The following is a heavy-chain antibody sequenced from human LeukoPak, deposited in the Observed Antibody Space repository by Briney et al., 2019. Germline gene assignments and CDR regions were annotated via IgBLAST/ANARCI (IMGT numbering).Heavy chain of an antibody. D-gene: IGHD3-22*01. CDR1: GYTFTSYD. J-gene: IGHJ4*02. CDR3: ARGLETYYYDSSGYRET. CDR2: MNPNSCNT. Sequence: ASVKVSCKASGYTFTSYDINWVRQATGQGLEWMGWMNPNSCNTGYAQKFQGRVTMTRNTSISTAYMELSSLRSEDTAVYYCARGLETYYYDSSGYRETWGQGTLVTVSS. V-gene: IGHV1-8*01.